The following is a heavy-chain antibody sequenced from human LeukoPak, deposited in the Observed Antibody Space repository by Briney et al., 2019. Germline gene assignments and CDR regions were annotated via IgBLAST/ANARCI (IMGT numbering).Heavy chain of an antibody. V-gene: IGHV1-69*13. J-gene: IGHJ4*02. CDR2: IIPIFGTA. CDR3: ARDGYSSGEIDY. CDR1: GGTFSSYA. Sequence: SVTVSCKASGGTFSSYAISWVRQAPGQGLEWMGGIIPIFGTANYAQKFQGRVTITADESTSTAYMELSSLRSEDTAVYYCARDGYSSGEIDYWGQGTLVTVSS. D-gene: IGHD6-19*01.